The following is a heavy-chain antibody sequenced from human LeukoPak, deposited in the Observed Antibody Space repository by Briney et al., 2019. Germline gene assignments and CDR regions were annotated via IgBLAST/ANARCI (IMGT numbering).Heavy chain of an antibody. CDR1: GGSISSGGYY. CDR3: ARTVYGDYAY. D-gene: IGHD4-17*01. Sequence: SQTLSLTCTVSGGSISSGGYYWSWLRQHPGKGLEWIGYIYYSGSTYYNPSLKSRVTISVDTSKNQFSLKLSSVTAADTAVYYCARTVYGDYAYWGQGTLVTVSS. V-gene: IGHV4-31*03. J-gene: IGHJ4*02. CDR2: IYYSGST.